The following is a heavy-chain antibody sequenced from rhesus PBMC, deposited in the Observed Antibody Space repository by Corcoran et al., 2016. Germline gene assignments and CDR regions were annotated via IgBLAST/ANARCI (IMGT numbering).Heavy chain of an antibody. J-gene: IGHJ5-2*02. V-gene: IGHV4-173*01. Sequence: QLQLQESGPGLVKPSETLSLTCAVSGGSISSNYWSWIRQHPGKGLEWIGRISGSGGSTDYNPSLKSRVTISTDTAKNQFSLKLSSVTAADTAVYYCARVPAGIAAGLNSLDVWGRGVLVTVSS. CDR2: ISGSGGST. CDR3: ARVPAGIAAGLNSLDV. D-gene: IGHD6-13*01. CDR1: GGSISSNY.